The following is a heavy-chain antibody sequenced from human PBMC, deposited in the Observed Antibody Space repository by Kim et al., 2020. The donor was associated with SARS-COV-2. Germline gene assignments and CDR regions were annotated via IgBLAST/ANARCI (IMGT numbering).Heavy chain of an antibody. V-gene: IGHV1-69*13. CDR2: IIPIFGTA. CDR1: GGTFSSYA. CDR3: ARVDYYDKKEYFQH. J-gene: IGHJ1*01. D-gene: IGHD3-22*01. Sequence: SVKVSCKASGGTFSSYAISWVRQAPGQGLEWMGGIIPIFGTANYAQKFQGRVTITADESTSTAYMELSSLRSEDTAVYYCARVDYYDKKEYFQHWGQGTLVTVSS.